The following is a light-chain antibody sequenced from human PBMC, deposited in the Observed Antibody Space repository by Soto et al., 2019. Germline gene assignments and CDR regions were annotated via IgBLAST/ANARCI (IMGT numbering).Light chain of an antibody. CDR1: QSVSSY. CDR2: DAS. Sequence: EIVLTQSPATLSLSPGERATLSCRASQSVSSYLAWYQQKPGQAPGLLIYDASTSATGIPARFSGSGSGTDFTLTIRSLEPEDFAVYCCQQRSYWALTFAGGTKVEIK. CDR3: QQRSYWALT. J-gene: IGKJ4*01. V-gene: IGKV3-11*01.